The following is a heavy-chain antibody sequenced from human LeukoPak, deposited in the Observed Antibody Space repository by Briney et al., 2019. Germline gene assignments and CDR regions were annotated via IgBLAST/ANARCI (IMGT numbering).Heavy chain of an antibody. D-gene: IGHD6-19*01. CDR2: ISSSGSTI. J-gene: IGHJ4*02. V-gene: IGHV3-48*03. CDR3: ARESEGGWVDY. Sequence: GGSLRLSCAASGFTFSSYEMNWVRQAPGKGLEWVSYISSSGSTIYYADSVKGRFTISRGNAKNSLYLQMNSLRAEDTAVYYCARESEGGWVDYWGQGTLVTVSS. CDR1: GFTFSSYE.